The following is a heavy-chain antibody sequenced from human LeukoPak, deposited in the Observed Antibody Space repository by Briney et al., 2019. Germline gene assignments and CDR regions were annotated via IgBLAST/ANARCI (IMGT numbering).Heavy chain of an antibody. Sequence: SQTLSLTCAISGDIVSSNSAAWNWIRQSPSRGLEWLGRAYYKSNWYNDYAVSVKSRITINPDTSENQFSLQLNSVTPEDTAVYYCTRDSGSYSTSYRFDSWGQGTLVTVSS. V-gene: IGHV6-1*01. J-gene: IGHJ4*02. CDR2: AYYKSNWYN. CDR3: TRDSGSYSTSYRFDS. CDR1: GDIVSSNSAA. D-gene: IGHD6-6*01.